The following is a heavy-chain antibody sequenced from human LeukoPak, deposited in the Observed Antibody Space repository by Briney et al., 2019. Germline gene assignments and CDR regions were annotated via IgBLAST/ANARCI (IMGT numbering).Heavy chain of an antibody. D-gene: IGHD1-26*01. CDR3: ARVIGIVGATGALDI. J-gene: IGHJ3*02. CDR1: GYTFTGYY. V-gene: IGHV1-2*02. Sequence: ASVKVSCKASGYTFTGYYMHWVRQAPGQGLEWMGWINPNSGGTNYAQKFQGRVTMTRDTSISTAYMELSRLRSDDTAVYYCARVIGIVGATGALDIWGQGTMVTVSS. CDR2: INPNSGGT.